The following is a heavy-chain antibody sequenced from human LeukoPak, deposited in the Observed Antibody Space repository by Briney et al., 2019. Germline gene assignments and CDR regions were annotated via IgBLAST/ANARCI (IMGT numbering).Heavy chain of an antibody. J-gene: IGHJ6*03. Sequence: PGGSLRLSCAASGFTFSSYWMHWVRQAPGKGLVWVSRINSDGSSTSYADSVKGRFTISRDNAKNTLYLQTNSLRAEDTAVYYCARDRTYYDSSGYYYYYYYYMDVRGKGTTVTVSS. CDR1: GFTFSSYW. CDR3: ARDRTYYDSSGYYYYYYYYMDV. CDR2: INSDGSST. D-gene: IGHD3-22*01. V-gene: IGHV3-74*01.